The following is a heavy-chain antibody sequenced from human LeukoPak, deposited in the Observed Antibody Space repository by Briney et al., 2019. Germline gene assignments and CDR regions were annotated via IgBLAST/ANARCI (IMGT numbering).Heavy chain of an antibody. CDR3: TRDWNDLDY. CDR2: IKGDGSST. D-gene: IGHD1-1*01. J-gene: IGHJ4*02. CDR1: GFTFSTYW. V-gene: IGHV3-74*01. Sequence: SGGSLRLSCAASGFTFSTYWMHWVRQAPGKGLVWVARIKGDGSSTIYADSVKGRFTISRDNSRNMLYLQMNSLRAEDTAVYYSTRDWNDLDYWGQGTLVTVSS.